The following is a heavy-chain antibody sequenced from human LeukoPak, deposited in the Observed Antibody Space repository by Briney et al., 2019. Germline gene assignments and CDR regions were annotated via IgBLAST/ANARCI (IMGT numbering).Heavy chain of an antibody. CDR1: GGSISSSSYY. V-gene: IGHV4-39*01. CDR2: IYYSGST. CDR3: ARPRWNDVLGAFDI. Sequence: SETLSLTCTVSGGSISSSSYYWGWIRQPPGKGLEWIGSIYYSGSTYYNPSLKSRVTISVDTSKNQFSLKLSSVTAADTAVYYCARPRWNDVLGAFDIWGQGTMVTVSS. D-gene: IGHD1-1*01. J-gene: IGHJ3*02.